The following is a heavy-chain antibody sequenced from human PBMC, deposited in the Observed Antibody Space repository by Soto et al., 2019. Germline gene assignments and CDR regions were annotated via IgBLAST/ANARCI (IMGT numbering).Heavy chain of an antibody. CDR1: GFTFSDYP. V-gene: IGHV3-11*01. Sequence: QVHLVESGGDLVKPGGSLRLSCAASGFTFSDYPMNWIRQAPGKGLEWVGYISGLSSSTYYADSVKGRFTISRDNAKNSLYLHMSSLRAEDTAVYCCASPQHYDSVGYYYWGQGTLVTVSS. CDR3: ASPQHYDSVGYYY. D-gene: IGHD3-22*01. J-gene: IGHJ4*02. CDR2: ISGLSSST.